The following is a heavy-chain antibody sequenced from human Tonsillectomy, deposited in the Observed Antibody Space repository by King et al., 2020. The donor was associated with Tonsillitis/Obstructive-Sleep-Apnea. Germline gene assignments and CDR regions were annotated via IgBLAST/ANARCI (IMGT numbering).Heavy chain of an antibody. CDR3: ARLPSSAEYYYYYYGMDV. D-gene: IGHD3-22*01. Sequence: HVQLQQWGAGLLKPSETLSLTCAVYGRSFSGYYWSWIRQPLGKGLEWIGEINHSGSTNYNPSLKSRVTISVDTSKNQFSLKLSSVTAADTAVYYCARLPSSAEYYYYYYGMDVWGQGTTVTVSS. J-gene: IGHJ6*02. CDR1: GRSFSGYY. CDR2: INHSGST. V-gene: IGHV4-34*01.